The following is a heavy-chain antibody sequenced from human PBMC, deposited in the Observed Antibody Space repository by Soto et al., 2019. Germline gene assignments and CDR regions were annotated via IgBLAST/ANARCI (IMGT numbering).Heavy chain of an antibody. CDR3: ARDLRPLDGDSLS. CDR2: INPNSGGT. CDR1: GYTFAGYY. D-gene: IGHD4-17*01. J-gene: IGHJ4*02. V-gene: IGHV1-2*02. Sequence: ASVKVSCKASGYTFAGYYIHWVRLAPGQGLEWMGWINPNSGGTNYAQNFQGRVTMTRDASISTAYMELTSLSSDDTAVYYCARDLRPLDGDSLSWGQGTLVTVSS.